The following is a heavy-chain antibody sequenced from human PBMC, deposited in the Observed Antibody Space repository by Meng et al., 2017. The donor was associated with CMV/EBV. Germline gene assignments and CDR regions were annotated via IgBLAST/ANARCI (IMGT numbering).Heavy chain of an antibody. V-gene: IGHV4-61*01. D-gene: IGHD1-26*01. CDR3: ARDNLGGSYDY. CDR1: GGSVSSNNCY. CDR2: IYKSGST. Sequence: WPVSGGSVSSNNCYRDWIRRPPGKGLEWIGYIYKSGSTNYNPSLKSRVTISADTSKNQFSLKLSSVTAADTAVYYCARDNLGGSYDYWGQGTLVTVSS. J-gene: IGHJ4*02.